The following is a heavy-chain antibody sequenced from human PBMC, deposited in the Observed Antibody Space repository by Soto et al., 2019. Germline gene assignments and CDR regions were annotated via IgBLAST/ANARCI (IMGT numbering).Heavy chain of an antibody. CDR2: ISSRGSTI. V-gene: IGHV3-11*01. Sequence: PGGSLRLSCAASGFTFSDYDMSWIRQAPGKGLEWISYISSRGSTIYYADSVKGRFTISRDNAKNSLYLQMNSLRAEDTAVYYCARAPLETVATPFDYWGQGTLVTVSS. CDR1: GFTFSDYD. CDR3: ARAPLETVATPFDY. D-gene: IGHD5-12*01. J-gene: IGHJ4*02.